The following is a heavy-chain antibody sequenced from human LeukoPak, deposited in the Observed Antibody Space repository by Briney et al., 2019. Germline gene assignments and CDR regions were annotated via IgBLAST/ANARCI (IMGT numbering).Heavy chain of an antibody. J-gene: IGHJ4*02. CDR1: GFTFSGYY. CDR2: ISPNSGGT. D-gene: IGHD3-10*01. CDR3: AREPSGSGGYDY. Sequence: ASVKVSCKASGFTFSGYYMHWVRQAPGQVLEWTAWISPNSGGTNYVQKFQGRVTVTRDTSISTDYMEISGLTSDDTALYYCAREPSGSGGYDYWGQGTLVTVSS. V-gene: IGHV1-2*02.